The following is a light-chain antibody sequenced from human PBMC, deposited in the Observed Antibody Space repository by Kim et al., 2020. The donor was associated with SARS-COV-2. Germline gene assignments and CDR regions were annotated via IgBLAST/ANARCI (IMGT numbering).Light chain of an antibody. CDR3: SSYAGSVV. CDR1: SSDVGAYND. V-gene: IGLV2-8*01. Sequence: PGKSVTISCTGTSSDVGAYNDVSWYQQHPGKAPNPIIYAVTQRPSGVPDRFSGSKSGNTASLTVSGLQAEDEADYYCSSYAGSVVFGTGTKVTVL. CDR2: AVT. J-gene: IGLJ1*01.